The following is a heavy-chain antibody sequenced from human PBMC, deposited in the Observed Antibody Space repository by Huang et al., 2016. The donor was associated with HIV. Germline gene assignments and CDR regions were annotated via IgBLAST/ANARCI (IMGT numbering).Heavy chain of an antibody. Sequence: QIQLMQSGPELKQPGASVKVSCKASGYTFTSYGITWGRQAPGQGPEWMGWVSASSGDTEYAQKFQGRVTWTTDTSTNIAYMELRSLRSDDTAKYYCARDPKYHRIGYYRQRRGIDIWGQGTMVIVSS. CDR1: GYTFTSYG. V-gene: IGHV1-18*01. CDR2: VSASSGDT. D-gene: IGHD3-22*01. J-gene: IGHJ3*02. CDR3: ARDPKYHRIGYYRQRRGIDI.